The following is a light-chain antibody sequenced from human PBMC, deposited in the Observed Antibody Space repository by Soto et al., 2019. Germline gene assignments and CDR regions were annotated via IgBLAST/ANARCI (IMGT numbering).Light chain of an antibody. J-gene: IGKJ1*01. Sequence: DIQMTQSPSSLSASVGDGVTITCRASQSISNYVSWYQQKPGKAPKLLIYAASRLQSGVPSRFSGSRSGTEFTLTINSLQPEAFATYYCQQSYSRVTFGQGTKVEVK. CDR3: QQSYSRVT. V-gene: IGKV1-39*01. CDR1: QSISNY. CDR2: AAS.